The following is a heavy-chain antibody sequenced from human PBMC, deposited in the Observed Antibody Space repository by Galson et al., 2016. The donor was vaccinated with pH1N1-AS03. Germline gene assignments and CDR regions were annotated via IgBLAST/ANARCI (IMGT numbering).Heavy chain of an antibody. J-gene: IGHJ4*02. D-gene: IGHD4/OR15-4a*01. CDR1: GFTFSTYA. V-gene: IGHV3-23*01. CDR2: ISGADLST. CDR3: ANPRASGTTMVTRLDY. Sequence: SLRLSCAASGFTFSTYAMSWVRQAPGKGLEWVSSISGADLSTYYADSVKGRFIVSRDNSKNTLYLQMNGLRAEDTAIYYCANPRASGTTMVTRLDYWGQGILVTVSS.